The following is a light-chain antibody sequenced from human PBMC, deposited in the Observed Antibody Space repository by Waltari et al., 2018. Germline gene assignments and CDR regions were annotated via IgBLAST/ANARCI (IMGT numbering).Light chain of an antibody. V-gene: IGKV3-15*01. CDR3: QQRSNWPPMYT. J-gene: IGKJ2*01. Sequence: TQSPATLSVSLGERVTLTCRARESISINWAWYQQKPGQTPRLIIHGASKRATGVPPSFAGSGSGTEFTLIISSLQSEDIAVYYCQQRSNWPPMYTFGQGTKLEIK. CDR2: GAS. CDR1: ESISIN.